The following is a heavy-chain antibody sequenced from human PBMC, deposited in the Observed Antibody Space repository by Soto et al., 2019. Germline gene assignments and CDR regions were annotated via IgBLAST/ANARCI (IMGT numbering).Heavy chain of an antibody. CDR1: GFTFSNYW. Sequence: EVQLVESGGGLVQPGGSLRLSCAASGFTFSNYWMHWVLQAPGKGPVWVSRINTDGSTTNYADSVKGRFTISRDNAKNTLYLQTTSLGAQETAVYYCARDLGGYASHWGQGTRVTVSS. CDR3: ARDLGGYASH. CDR2: INTDGSTT. V-gene: IGHV3-74*01. D-gene: IGHD3-16*01. J-gene: IGHJ4*02.